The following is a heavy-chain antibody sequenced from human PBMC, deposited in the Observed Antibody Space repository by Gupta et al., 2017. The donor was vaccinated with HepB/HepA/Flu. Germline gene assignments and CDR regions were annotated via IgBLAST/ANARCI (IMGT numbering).Heavy chain of an antibody. V-gene: IGHV1-2*02. CDR2: INPNSGGT. Sequence: QVQLVQSGAEVKKPEASVKVSCKASGYTFTGHYMHWVRQAPGQGLEWMGWINPNSGGTNYAQKFQGRVTMTRDTSISTAYMELSRLRSDDTAVYYCARDLGGYDFWSGYYRGNWFDPWGQGTLVTVSS. CDR1: GYTFTGHY. J-gene: IGHJ5*02. D-gene: IGHD3-3*01. CDR3: ARDLGGYDFWSGYYRGNWFDP.